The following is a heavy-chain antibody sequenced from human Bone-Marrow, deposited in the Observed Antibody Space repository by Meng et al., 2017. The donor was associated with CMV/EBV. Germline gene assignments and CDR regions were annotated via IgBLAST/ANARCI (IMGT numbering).Heavy chain of an antibody. CDR3: ARAKAAAGYFDY. D-gene: IGHD6-13*01. Sequence: GESLKISCAASGFTFSSYAMHWVRQAPGKGLEWVAVISYDGSNKYYADSVKGRFTISRDNSKNTLYLQMNSLRAEDTAVYYCARAKAAAGYFDYWGQGTLVPVSS. CDR2: ISYDGSNK. J-gene: IGHJ4*02. V-gene: IGHV3-30-3*01. CDR1: GFTFSSYA.